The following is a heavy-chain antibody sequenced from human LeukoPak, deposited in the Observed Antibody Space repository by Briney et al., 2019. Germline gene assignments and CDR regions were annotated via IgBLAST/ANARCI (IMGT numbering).Heavy chain of an antibody. J-gene: IGHJ5*01. V-gene: IGHV3-48*01. Sequence: GGSLRLSCEASGFTFSDYSMNWVRQAPGEGLEWLSYITSTSDTIYYADSVRGRFTSSRDNAKNSVYLQMNSLRAEDTAVYYCARSSGYPFFDFWGQGTLVTVSS. D-gene: IGHD3-22*01. CDR1: GFTFSDYS. CDR2: ITSTSDTI. CDR3: ARSSGYPFFDF.